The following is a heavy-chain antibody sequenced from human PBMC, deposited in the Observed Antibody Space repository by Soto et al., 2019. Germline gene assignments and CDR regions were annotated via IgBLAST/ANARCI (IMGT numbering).Heavy chain of an antibody. J-gene: IGHJ6*02. D-gene: IGHD1-7*01. V-gene: IGHV1-2*02. Sequence: ASVKVSCKASGYTFTGYYMHWVRQAPGEGLEWMGWINPNSGGTNYAQKVQGRVTMTRDTSISTAYMELRRLRSDDTAVYYCARLTGTSGMDVWGQGTTVTVSS. CDR2: INPNSGGT. CDR1: GYTFTGYY. CDR3: ARLTGTSGMDV.